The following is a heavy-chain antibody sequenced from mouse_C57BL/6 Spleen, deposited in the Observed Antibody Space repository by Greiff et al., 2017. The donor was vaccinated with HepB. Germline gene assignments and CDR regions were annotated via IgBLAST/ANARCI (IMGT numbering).Heavy chain of an antibody. CDR1: GFTFSSYA. D-gene: IGHD1-1*01. V-gene: IGHV5-9-1*02. J-gene: IGHJ2*01. Sequence: EVKVVESGEGLVKPGGSLKLSCAASGFTFSSYAMSWVRQTPEKRLEWVAYISSGGDYIYYADTVKGRFTISRDNARNTLYLQMSSLKSEDTAVYYCTRESFYYGSSFFDYWGQGTTLTVSS. CDR3: TRESFYYGSSFFDY. CDR2: ISSGGDYI.